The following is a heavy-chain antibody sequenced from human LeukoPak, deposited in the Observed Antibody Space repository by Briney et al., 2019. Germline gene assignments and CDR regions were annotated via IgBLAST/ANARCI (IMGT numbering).Heavy chain of an antibody. V-gene: IGHV4-34*01. D-gene: IGHD6-6*01. CDR1: GASFSGYY. Sequence: SSETLSLTCAVYGASFSGYYWSWIRQPPGKGLEWIGEINHSGSTNYNPSLKSRVTISVDTSKNQFSLKLTSVTAADTAVYYCARVDYGSSSGWFDPWGQGTLVTVSS. CDR3: ARVDYGSSSGWFDP. J-gene: IGHJ5*02. CDR2: INHSGST.